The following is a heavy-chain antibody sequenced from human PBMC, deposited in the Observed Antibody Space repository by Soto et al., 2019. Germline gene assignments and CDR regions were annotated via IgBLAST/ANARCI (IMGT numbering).Heavy chain of an antibody. J-gene: IGHJ6*02. CDR1: GFTFSIYS. CDR2: ISSRSSSI. CDR3: ARGDVGDYYGMDV. Sequence: EVQLVESGGGLVKPGGSLRLSCAASGFTFSIYSMNWVRQAPGKGLEWVSSISSRSSSIYYADSVKGRFTISRDNAKNSLYMQMNSLRAEDTAVYYCARGDVGDYYGMDVWGQGTTVTVSS. V-gene: IGHV3-21*01. D-gene: IGHD3-16*01.